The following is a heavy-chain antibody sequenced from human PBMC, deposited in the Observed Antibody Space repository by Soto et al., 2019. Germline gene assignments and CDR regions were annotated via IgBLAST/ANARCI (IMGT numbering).Heavy chain of an antibody. CDR2: IWYDGSNK. J-gene: IGHJ4*02. D-gene: IGHD3-10*01. CDR3: AREPSGLASGIDY. Sequence: QVQLVESGGGVVQPGRSLRLSCAASGFTFSSYGMHWVRQAPGKGLEWVAVIWYDGSNKYYADSVKGRFTISRDNSKNTLYLQMNSLRAEDTAVYYCAREPSGLASGIDYWGQGTLVTVSS. V-gene: IGHV3-33*01. CDR1: GFTFSSYG.